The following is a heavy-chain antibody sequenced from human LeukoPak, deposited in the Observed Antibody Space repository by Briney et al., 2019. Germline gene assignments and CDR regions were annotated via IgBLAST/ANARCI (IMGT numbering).Heavy chain of an antibody. J-gene: IGHJ6*04. CDR3: AELGITMIGGV. CDR2: ISGSGGST. V-gene: IGHV3-23*01. Sequence: GGSLRLSCAASGFTFSSYGMSWVRQAPGKGLEWVSAISGSGGSTYYADSVKGRFTVSRDNAKNSLYLQMNSLRAEDTAVYYCAELGITMIGGVWGKGTTVTASS. CDR1: GFTFSSYG. D-gene: IGHD3-10*02.